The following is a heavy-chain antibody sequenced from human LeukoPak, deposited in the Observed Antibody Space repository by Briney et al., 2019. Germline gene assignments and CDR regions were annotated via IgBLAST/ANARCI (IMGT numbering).Heavy chain of an antibody. D-gene: IGHD6-19*01. CDR2: IGTAGNT. Sequence: GGSLRLSCAASGFSFSSYDMHWVRQVTGKGLEWVAAIGTAGNTYYPGSVKGRFTISRENAKKSLYLQMNSLGVGDTAVYYCARGGSSGWFPQLRDAFDIWGQGAMVTVAS. CDR3: ARGGSSGWFPQLRDAFDI. CDR1: GFSFSSYD. V-gene: IGHV3-13*01. J-gene: IGHJ3*02.